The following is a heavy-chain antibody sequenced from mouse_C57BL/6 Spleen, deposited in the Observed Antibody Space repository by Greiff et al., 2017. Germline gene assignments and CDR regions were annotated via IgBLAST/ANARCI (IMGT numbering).Heavy chain of an antibody. CDR1: GFNIKDYY. D-gene: IGHD1-1*01. CDR2: IDPEDGET. J-gene: IGHJ1*03. CDR3: ARSSSTTVVARWYFDV. V-gene: IGHV14-2*01. Sequence: VQLKESGAELVKPGASVKLSCTASGFNIKDYYMHWVKQRTEQGLEWIGRIDPEDGETKYAPKFQGKATITADTSSNTAYLQLSSLTSEDTAVYYCARSSSTTVVARWYFDVWGTGTTVTVSS.